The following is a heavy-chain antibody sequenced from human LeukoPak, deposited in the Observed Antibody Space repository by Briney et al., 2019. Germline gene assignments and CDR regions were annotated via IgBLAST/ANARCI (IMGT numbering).Heavy chain of an antibody. Sequence: SETLSLTCTVSGGSISSYYWSWIRQPPGKGLEWIGYIYYSGSTNYNPSLKSRVTISVDTSKNQFSLKLSSVTAADTAVYYCARAAAGPTQFDYWGQGTLVTVSS. J-gene: IGHJ4*02. CDR2: IYYSGST. CDR1: GGSISSYY. V-gene: IGHV4-59*01. CDR3: ARAAAGPTQFDY. D-gene: IGHD6-13*01.